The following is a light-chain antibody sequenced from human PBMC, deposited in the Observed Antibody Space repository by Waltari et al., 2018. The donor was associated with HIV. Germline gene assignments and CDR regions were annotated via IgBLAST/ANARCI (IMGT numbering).Light chain of an antibody. V-gene: IGLV2-8*01. J-gene: IGLJ2*01. CDR1: SSDVGGHKY. CDR2: EVS. Sequence: QSALTQPPSASGSPGQSVTISCTGTSSDVGGHKYVSWYQQHPGKAPKLIIYEVSKRPSGVPDRFSGSKSGNTASLTVSGLQADDEADFYCSSYAGNTVIFGGGTKLTVL. CDR3: SSYAGNTVI.